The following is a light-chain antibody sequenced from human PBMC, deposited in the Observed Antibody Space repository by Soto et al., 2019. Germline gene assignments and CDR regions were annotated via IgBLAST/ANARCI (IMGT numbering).Light chain of an antibody. CDR2: SNN. CDR3: AAWDDSLNGQGV. J-gene: IGLJ2*01. CDR1: SSNIGSNT. Sequence: QSVLTQPHSASGTPGQRVTISCSGSSSNIGSNTVNWYQQLPGTAPKLLIYSNNQRPSGVPDRFSGSKSGTSASLAISGLQSEDEADYYCAAWDDSLNGQGVFGGGTKVTVL. V-gene: IGLV1-44*01.